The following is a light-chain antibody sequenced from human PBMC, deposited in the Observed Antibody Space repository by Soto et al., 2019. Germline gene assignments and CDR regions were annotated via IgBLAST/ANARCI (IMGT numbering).Light chain of an antibody. Sequence: AMSRAAVSVSKGESAKRSARASQSVSSNLAWYQQKPGQAPSLLIYGASTRATGIPDRFTGRGSGPDSTLTFGIFEPEDPPVHYSKLYASPPWEFGEGTKVDI. V-gene: IGKV3-20*01. CDR2: GAS. J-gene: IGKJ1*01. CDR3: KLYASPPWE. CDR1: QSVSSN.